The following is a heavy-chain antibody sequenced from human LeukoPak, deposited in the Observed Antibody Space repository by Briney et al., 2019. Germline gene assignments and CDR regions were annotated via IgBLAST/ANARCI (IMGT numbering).Heavy chain of an antibody. J-gene: IGHJ3*02. D-gene: IGHD3-10*01. CDR3: ANNRQAYYYGSATPGAFDI. V-gene: IGHV4-59*01. Sequence: PSETLSLTCTVSGGSISSYYWSWIRQPPGKGLEWIGYIYYSGSTNYNPSLKSRVTISVDTSKNQFSLKLSSVTAADTAVYYCANNRQAYYYGSATPGAFDIWGQGTMVTVSS. CDR2: IYYSGST. CDR1: GGSISSYY.